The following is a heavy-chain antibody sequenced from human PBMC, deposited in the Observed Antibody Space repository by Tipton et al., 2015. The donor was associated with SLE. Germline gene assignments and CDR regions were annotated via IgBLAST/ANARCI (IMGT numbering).Heavy chain of an antibody. Sequence: SLRLSCAASGFSFSSYAMDWVRQAPGKGLEWVAVISYDGRTKYYPDSVKGRFTISRDNSKNTVHLQMNSLRVNDTAVYYCAKDGGQQLVSWGQGTLVTVSS. J-gene: IGHJ4*02. CDR3: AKDGGQQLVS. CDR2: ISYDGRTK. D-gene: IGHD6-13*01. CDR1: GFSFSSYA. V-gene: IGHV3-30*04.